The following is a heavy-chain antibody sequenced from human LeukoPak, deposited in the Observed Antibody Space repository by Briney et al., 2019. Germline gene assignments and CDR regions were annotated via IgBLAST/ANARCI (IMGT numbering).Heavy chain of an antibody. J-gene: IGHJ6*02. CDR2: IKEDGSEK. CDR1: EFTFRSYW. Sequence: GGSLRLSCEAFEFTFRSYWMSWVRQAPGKGLEWVANIKEDGSEKYYVDSVKGRFTISRDNAKNSLYLQMNSLRAEDTAVYYCAKDGDFGDCSSTSCLSGGMDVWGQGTTVTVSS. V-gene: IGHV3-7*01. CDR3: AKDGDFGDCSSTSCLSGGMDV. D-gene: IGHD2-2*01.